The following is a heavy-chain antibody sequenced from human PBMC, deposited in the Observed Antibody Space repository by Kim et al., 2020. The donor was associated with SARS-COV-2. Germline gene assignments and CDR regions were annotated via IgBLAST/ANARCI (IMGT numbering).Heavy chain of an antibody. V-gene: IGHV3-21*01. D-gene: IGHD3-22*01. CDR3: ARDNTLYYYDSSGWGAFEI. J-gene: IGHJ3*02. CDR2: ISSSSSYI. CDR1: GFTFSSYS. Sequence: GGSLRLSCAASGFTFSSYSMNWVRQAPGKGLEWVSSISSSSSYIYYADSVKGRFTISRDNAKNSLYLQMNSLRAEDTAVYYCARDNTLYYYDSSGWGAFEIWGQGTMVTVSS.